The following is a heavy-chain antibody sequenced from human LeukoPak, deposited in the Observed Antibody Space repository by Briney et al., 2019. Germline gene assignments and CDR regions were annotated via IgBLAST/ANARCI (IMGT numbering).Heavy chain of an antibody. CDR1: GGSISSYY. V-gene: IGHV4-59*01. D-gene: IGHD3-3*01. Sequence: SETLSLTCTVSGGSISSYYWSWIRQPPGKGLEWIGYIYYSGSTNYNPSLKSRVTISVDTSKNQFSLKLSSVTAADTAVYYCARVSDFWSGYYTRNYYYMDVWGKGTTVTVSS. CDR3: ARVSDFWSGYYTRNYYYMDV. J-gene: IGHJ6*03. CDR2: IYYSGST.